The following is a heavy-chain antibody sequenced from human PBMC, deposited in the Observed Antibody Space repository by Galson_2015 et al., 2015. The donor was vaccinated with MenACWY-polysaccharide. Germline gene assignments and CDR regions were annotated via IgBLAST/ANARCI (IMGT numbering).Heavy chain of an antibody. CDR1: GYTFTGYY. D-gene: IGHD6-6*01. J-gene: IGHJ5*02. CDR2: INPNSGGT. Sequence: SVKVSCKASGYTFTGYYMHWVRQAPGQGLEWMGWINPNSGGTNYAQKFQGRVTMTRDTSISTAYMELSRLRSDDTAVYYCGRGMGGSYSSSSGGNWFDPWGQGTLVTVSS. CDR3: GRGMGGSYSSSSGGNWFDP. V-gene: IGHV1-2*02.